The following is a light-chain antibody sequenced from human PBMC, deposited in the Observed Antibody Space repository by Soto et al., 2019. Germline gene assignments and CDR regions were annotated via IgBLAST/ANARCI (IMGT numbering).Light chain of an antibody. J-gene: IGKJ2*01. CDR2: KTS. V-gene: IGKV1-5*03. CDR3: HQYHSFFNYT. Sequence: DIQMTQSPSTLSASVGDRVTITCRASQSISGWLAWYQQKPGKAPKLLIYKTSTLDSGVPSRFSGGGSGTEFTLTISSLQPDDFATYYCHQYHSFFNYTFGQGTKLDIK. CDR1: QSISGW.